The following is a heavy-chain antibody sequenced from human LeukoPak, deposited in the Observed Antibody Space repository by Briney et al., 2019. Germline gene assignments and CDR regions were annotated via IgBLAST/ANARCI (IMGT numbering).Heavy chain of an antibody. CDR3: ARALMAVVTQSPEPDAFDI. Sequence: ASVKVSCKASGYTFTGYYIHWVRQAPGQGLEWMGWLIPYSGVTRYSQNFQARLTMTRDTSLSSAYMELTNLTSNDTAVYYCARALMAVVTQSPEPDAFDIWGQGTGSPSL. CDR1: GYTFTGYY. D-gene: IGHD2-21*02. V-gene: IGHV1-2*02. J-gene: IGHJ3*02. CDR2: LIPYSGVT.